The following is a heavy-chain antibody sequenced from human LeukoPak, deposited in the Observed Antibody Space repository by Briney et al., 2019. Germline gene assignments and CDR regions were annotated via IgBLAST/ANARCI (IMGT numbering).Heavy chain of an antibody. Sequence: ASVNVSCKASGYTFTGYYMHWVRHAPGQGLEWMGWINPNSGGTNYAQKFQGRVTMTRDTSISTAYMELSRLRSDDTAVYYCARGTGYSSPFDYWGQGTLVTVSS. CDR1: GYTFTGYY. CDR3: ARGTGYSSPFDY. D-gene: IGHD6-13*01. CDR2: INPNSGGT. J-gene: IGHJ4*02. V-gene: IGHV1-2*02.